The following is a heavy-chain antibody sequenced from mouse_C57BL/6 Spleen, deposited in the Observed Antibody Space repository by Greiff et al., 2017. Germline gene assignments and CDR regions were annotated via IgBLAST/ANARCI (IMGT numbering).Heavy chain of an antibody. CDR1: GFNIKDDY. V-gene: IGHV14-4*01. D-gene: IGHD3-3*01. Sequence: VQLQQSGAELVRPGASVKLSCTASGFNIKDDYMHWVKQRPEQGLEWIGWIDPENGDTAYASKFQGKATITADTSSNTAYLQLSSLTSEDTAVYYCTKGLYAMDYWGQGTSVTVSS. J-gene: IGHJ4*01. CDR2: IDPENGDT. CDR3: TKGLYAMDY.